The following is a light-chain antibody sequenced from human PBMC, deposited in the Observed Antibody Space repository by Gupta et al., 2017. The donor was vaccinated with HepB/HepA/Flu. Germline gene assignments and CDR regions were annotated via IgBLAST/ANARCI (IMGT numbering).Light chain of an antibody. Sequence: DIHMTQSPSSLSASVGDRVTITCRASRGIINYLAWYQQKPGKVPQLLIYSASTLLSGVPSRFSGNGSETDFTLTISSLQPEDVATYYCQKYNSAPQTFGPGTKVEIK. CDR1: RGIINY. V-gene: IGKV1-27*01. J-gene: IGKJ1*01. CDR2: SAS. CDR3: QKYNSAPQT.